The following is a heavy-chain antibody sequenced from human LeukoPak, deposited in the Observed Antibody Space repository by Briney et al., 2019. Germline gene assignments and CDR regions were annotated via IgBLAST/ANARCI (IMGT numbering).Heavy chain of an antibody. D-gene: IGHD5-18*01. J-gene: IGHJ4*02. CDR3: ARDQYTD. V-gene: IGHV3-7*01. CDR1: GFAFSDFW. CDR2: IKQDGSEK. Sequence: GGSLRLSCAASGFAFSDFWMSWVRQAPGKGLEWVANIKQDGSEKYYVDSVKGRFTISRDNAKNSVYLQMNSLRAENTAVYFCARDQYTDWGQGTLVTVSS.